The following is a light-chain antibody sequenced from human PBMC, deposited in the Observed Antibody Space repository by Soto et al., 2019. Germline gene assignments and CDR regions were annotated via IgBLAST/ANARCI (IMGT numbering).Light chain of an antibody. Sequence: DIQMTQSPSAMSASVGDRVTITCRASQGIDNYLAWFQQKPGKVPQRLIYAASTLQSGVPSRFSGSGSGTEFTLTISSLQPEDFATYYPLTFGGGTKVEIK. CDR1: QGIDNY. J-gene: IGKJ4*01. V-gene: IGKV1-17*03. CDR2: AAS. CDR3: LT.